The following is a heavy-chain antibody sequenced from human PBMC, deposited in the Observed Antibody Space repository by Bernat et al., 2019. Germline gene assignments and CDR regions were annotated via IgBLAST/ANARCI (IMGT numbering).Heavy chain of an antibody. V-gene: IGHV3-11*06. CDR3: ARVGRGSSWSYYYYYMDV. CDR1: GFTFSDYY. Sequence: VQLVESGGGLVKPGGSLRLSCAASGFTFSDYYMSWIRQAPGKGLEWVSYISSSSSYTNYADSVKGRFTISRDNAKNSLYLQMNSLRAEDTAVYYCARVGRGSSWSYYYYYMDVWGKGTTVTVSS. CDR2: ISSSSSYT. J-gene: IGHJ6*03. D-gene: IGHD6-13*01.